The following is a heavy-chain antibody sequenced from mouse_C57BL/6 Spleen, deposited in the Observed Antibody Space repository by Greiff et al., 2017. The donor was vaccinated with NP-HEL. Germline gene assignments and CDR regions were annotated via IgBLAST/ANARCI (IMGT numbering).Heavy chain of an antibody. CDR1: GYTFTDYY. J-gene: IGHJ2*01. CDR2: INPNNGGT. Sequence: EVQLQQSGPELVKPGASVKISCKASGYTFTDYYMNWVKQSHGKSLEWIGDINPNNGGTSYNQKFKGKATLTVDKSSSTAYMELRSLTSEDSAVYYCAREYDGYLDYWGQGTTLTVSS. V-gene: IGHV1-26*01. CDR3: AREYDGYLDY. D-gene: IGHD2-3*01.